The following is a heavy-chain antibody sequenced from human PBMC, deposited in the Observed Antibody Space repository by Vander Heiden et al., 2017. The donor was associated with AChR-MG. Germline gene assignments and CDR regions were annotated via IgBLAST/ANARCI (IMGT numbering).Heavy chain of an antibody. D-gene: IGHD3-22*01. J-gene: IGHJ4*02. Sequence: VQLVESGGGLVKPGGSLRLPCAASGFTSSNAWMGWVRQAPRKGLEWVGRIKSKTDGGTTDYAAPVKGRFTISRDDSKNTLYLQMNSLKTEDTAVYYCTTRLYYYDSSGYYYFDYWGQGTLVTVSS. CDR2: IKSKTDGGTT. CDR1: GFTSSNAW. V-gene: IGHV3-15*01. CDR3: TTRLYYYDSSGYYYFDY.